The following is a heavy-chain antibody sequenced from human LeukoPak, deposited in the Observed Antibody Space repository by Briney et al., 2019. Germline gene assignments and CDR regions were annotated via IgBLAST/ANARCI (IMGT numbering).Heavy chain of an antibody. CDR2: IIPISGTA. CDR1: GGTFSSYR. V-gene: IGHV1-69*13. J-gene: IGHJ4*02. D-gene: IGHD2-2*01. CDR3: ARESGIPAAVYYFDY. Sequence: SVKVSCKASGGTFSSYRVSWVRQAPGQGLEWMGGIIPISGTANYTRKFQGRVTITADESTSTAYMELSSLRSEDTAVYFCARESGIPAAVYYFDYWGQGTPVTVSS.